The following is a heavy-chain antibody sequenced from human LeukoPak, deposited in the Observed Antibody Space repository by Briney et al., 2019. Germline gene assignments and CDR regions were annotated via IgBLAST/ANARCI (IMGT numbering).Heavy chain of an antibody. CDR2: IIHTGST. D-gene: IGHD3-22*01. J-gene: IGHJ4*01. V-gene: IGHV4-4*02. CDR3: ACYYDSSSYRFDY. Sequence: KSSETLSLTCSVSGGSISSSNWWSWVRQPPGKGLEWIGEIIHTGSTNYNPSLKSRVTISVDKSKNQFSLNLSSVTAADTAMYYCACYYDSSSYRFDYWGHGALVTVSS. CDR1: GGSISSSNW.